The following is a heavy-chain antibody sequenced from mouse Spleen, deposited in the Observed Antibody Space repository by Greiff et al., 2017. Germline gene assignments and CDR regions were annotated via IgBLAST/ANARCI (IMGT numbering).Heavy chain of an antibody. CDR1: GFTFSDYY. J-gene: IGHJ3*01. CDR3: ARPYGSSYKAWFAY. D-gene: IGHD1-1*01. V-gene: IGHV5-12*02. CDR2: ISNGGGST. Sequence: DVMLVESGGGLVQPGGSLKLSCATSGFTFSDYYMYWVRQTPEKRLEWVAYISNGGGSTYYPDTVKGRFTISRDNAKNTLYLQMSRLKSEDTAMYYCARPYGSSYKAWFAYWGQGTLVTVSA.